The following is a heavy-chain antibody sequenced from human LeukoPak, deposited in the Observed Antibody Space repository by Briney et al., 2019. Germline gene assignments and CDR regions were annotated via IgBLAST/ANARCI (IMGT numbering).Heavy chain of an antibody. CDR1: GVSISSSNSY. CDR2: IYYSGNT. V-gene: IGHV4-39*01. CDR3: AIRGLRYFDWFELWQNWFDP. Sequence: SETLSLTCTVSGVSISSSNSYWGWIRQPPGKGLEWIGSIYYSGNTYYNASLKSQVSISIDTSKNQFSLKLSSVTAADTAVYYCAIRGLRYFDWFELWQNWFDPWGQGTLVTVSS. D-gene: IGHD3-9*01. J-gene: IGHJ5*02.